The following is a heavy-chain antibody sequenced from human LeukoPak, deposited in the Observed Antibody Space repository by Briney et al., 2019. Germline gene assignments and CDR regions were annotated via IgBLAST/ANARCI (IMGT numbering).Heavy chain of an antibody. CDR3: ARDISLMYSSGYYRSGAFDI. V-gene: IGHV3-33*01. J-gene: IGHJ3*02. D-gene: IGHD3-22*01. Sequence: GGSLRLSCAASGFTFSSYSMHWVRQAPGKGLEWVAVIWYDGSNKYYADSVKGRLTISRDNSKNTLYLQMNSLRAEDTAVYYCARDISLMYSSGYYRSGAFDIWGQGTMVTVSS. CDR1: GFTFSSYS. CDR2: IWYDGSNK.